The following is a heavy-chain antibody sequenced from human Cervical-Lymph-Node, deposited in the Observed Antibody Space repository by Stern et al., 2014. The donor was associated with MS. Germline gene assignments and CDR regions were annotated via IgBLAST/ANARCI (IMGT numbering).Heavy chain of an antibody. V-gene: IGHV3-23*04. CDR1: GFTFSTYA. CDR3: AKDLGRGVVVVPLYGLDV. J-gene: IGHJ6*02. D-gene: IGHD2-2*01. Sequence: EVQLVESGGGLVQPGGSLRLSCAASGFTFSTYAFSWVRQAPGKGLEWVSSISDSGVATAYADAVKGRFTISRDNAKSMLYLEMQSLRAEDTAVYHCAKDLGRGVVVVPLYGLDVWGQGTTVTVSS. CDR2: ISDSGVAT.